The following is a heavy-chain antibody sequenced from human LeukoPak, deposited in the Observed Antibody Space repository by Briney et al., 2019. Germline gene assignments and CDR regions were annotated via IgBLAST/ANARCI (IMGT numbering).Heavy chain of an antibody. D-gene: IGHD2-2*01. Sequence: SVKVSCKASGGTFSSYAISWVRQAPGQGLEWMGGIIPIFGIRNYAQEFQGRVTITADESTSTAYMELSSLRSEDTAVYYCARAFLRGYCSSTSCYGNGMDVWGQGTTVTVSS. J-gene: IGHJ6*02. CDR2: IIPIFGIR. V-gene: IGHV1-69*13. CDR1: GGTFSSYA. CDR3: ARAFLRGYCSSTSCYGNGMDV.